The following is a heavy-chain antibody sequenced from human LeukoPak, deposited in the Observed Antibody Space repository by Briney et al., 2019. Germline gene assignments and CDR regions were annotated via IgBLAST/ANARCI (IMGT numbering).Heavy chain of an antibody. J-gene: IGHJ4*02. Sequence: ASVKVSCKASGYTFTSYGISWVRQAPGQGLEWMGWVSAYNGNTNYAQKFQGRVTMTRDTSISTAYMELSRLRSDDTAVYYCARVEPAYGGNPYYWGQGTMVTVSS. D-gene: IGHD4-23*01. CDR3: ARVEPAYGGNPYY. V-gene: IGHV1-18*01. CDR1: GYTFTSYG. CDR2: VSAYNGNT.